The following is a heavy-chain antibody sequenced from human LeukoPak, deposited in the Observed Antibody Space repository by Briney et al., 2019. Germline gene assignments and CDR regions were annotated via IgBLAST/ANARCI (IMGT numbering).Heavy chain of an antibody. CDR2: INYIGGT. J-gene: IGHJ4*02. Sequence: QRLSLSCTVSVGSLSSITTNWGWSRNPPGRGLEWIGGINYIGGTYSTPSLKSRAPISLDTSKSEFSLKLNVGTAADRAFYYCTATHDSARGGSNYGGLGNLVTVSA. CDR3: TATHDSARGGSNY. V-gene: IGHV4-39*07. CDR1: VGSLSSITTN. D-gene: IGHD3-16*01.